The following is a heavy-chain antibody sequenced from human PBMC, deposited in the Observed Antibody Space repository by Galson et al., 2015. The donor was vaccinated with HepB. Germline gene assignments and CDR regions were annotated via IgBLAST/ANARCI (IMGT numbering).Heavy chain of an antibody. Sequence: SLRLSCAASGFTFSGSAMHWVRQASGRGLEWVGRIGSNANSSATAYAASVKGRFTISRDDSKTTAYMQMNSLKTEDTAVYYCTRLGDLSGYSSLWGQGTLVTVSS. V-gene: IGHV3-73*01. D-gene: IGHD6-13*01. CDR1: GFTFSGSA. J-gene: IGHJ4*02. CDR2: IGSNANSSAT. CDR3: TRLGDLSGYSSL.